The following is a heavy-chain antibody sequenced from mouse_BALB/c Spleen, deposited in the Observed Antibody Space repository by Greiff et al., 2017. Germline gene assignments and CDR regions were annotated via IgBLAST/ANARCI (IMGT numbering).Heavy chain of an antibody. V-gene: IGHV5-4*02. CDR3: ARAGDYGSSPYAMYY. D-gene: IGHD1-1*01. CDR2: ISDGGSYT. CDR1: GFTFSDYY. J-gene: IGHJ4*01. Sequence: EVQVVESGGGLVKPGGSLKLSCAASGFTFSDYYMYWVRQTPEKRLEWVATISDGGSYTYYPDSVKGRFTISRDNAKNNLYLQMSSLKSEDTAMYYCARAGDYGSSPYAMYYWGQGTSVTVSS.